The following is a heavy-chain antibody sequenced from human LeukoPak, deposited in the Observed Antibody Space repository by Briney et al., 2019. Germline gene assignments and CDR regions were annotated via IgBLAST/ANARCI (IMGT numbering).Heavy chain of an antibody. CDR2: IKSKAEGGTT. Sequence: GGSLRLSCEVSGLTFTNAWMDWVRQAPGKSLEWVGRIKSKAEGGTTDYAAPVEGRFSVSRDDSKNTLFLQMDSLKSDDTALYYCATAPGYWGSAAVDYWGQGTLVTVSS. V-gene: IGHV3-15*01. CDR3: ATAPGYWGSAAVDY. J-gene: IGHJ4*02. CDR1: GLTFTNAW. D-gene: IGHD7-27*01.